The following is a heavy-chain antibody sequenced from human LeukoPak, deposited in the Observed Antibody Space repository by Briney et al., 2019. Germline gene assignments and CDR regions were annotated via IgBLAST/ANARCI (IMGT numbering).Heavy chain of an antibody. CDR2: SYYSGSA. CDR1: GGSFSGYY. Sequence: PSETLSLTCAVYGGSFSGYYWSWIRQPPGKGLEWIGTSYYSGSAYYNKYLKCRVTMPSDTTKNHFSLNLSSVIAAETAIPYCGRVKYYSGAFDIWGQGTIVAVPS. D-gene: IGHD3-10*01. J-gene: IGHJ3*02. V-gene: IGHV4-34*01. CDR3: GRVKYYSGAFDI.